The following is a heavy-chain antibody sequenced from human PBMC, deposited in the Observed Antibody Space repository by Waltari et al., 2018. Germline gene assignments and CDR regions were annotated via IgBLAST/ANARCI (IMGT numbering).Heavy chain of an antibody. V-gene: IGHV4-34*01. CDR3: ARGLWFDY. CDR2: INHSGST. Sequence: QVQLQESGPGLVKPSETLSLTCAVYGGSFSGYYWSWIRQPPGKGLGWIGEINHSGSTNYNPSLKSRVTISVDTSKNQFSLKLSSVTAADTAVYYCARGLWFDYWGQGTLVTVSS. CDR1: GGSFSGYY. J-gene: IGHJ5*01.